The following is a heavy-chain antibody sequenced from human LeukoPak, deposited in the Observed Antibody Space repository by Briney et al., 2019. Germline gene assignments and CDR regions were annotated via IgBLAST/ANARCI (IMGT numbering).Heavy chain of an antibody. Sequence: GGSLRISCAASGFTFISYGMHWVRQAPGKGLEWVAFIRYDGSNKYYADSVKGRFPISRDNSKDTLYLQMNSLRAEDTAVYYCAKTYDILTGYSAYFDYWGQGTLVTVSS. CDR2: IRYDGSNK. D-gene: IGHD3-9*01. CDR1: GFTFISYG. J-gene: IGHJ4*02. CDR3: AKTYDILTGYSAYFDY. V-gene: IGHV3-30*02.